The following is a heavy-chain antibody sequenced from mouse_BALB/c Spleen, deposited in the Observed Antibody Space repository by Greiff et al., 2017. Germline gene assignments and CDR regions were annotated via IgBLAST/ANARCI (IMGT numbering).Heavy chain of an antibody. CDR2: INPNNGGT. CDR1: GYTFTEYT. V-gene: IGHV1-18*01. J-gene: IGHJ3*01. CDR3: ARGDYYGSSYGGAWFAY. Sequence: EVQLQQSGPELVKPGASVKISCKTSGYTFTEYTMHWVKQSHGKSLEWIGGINPNNGGTSYNQKFKGKATLTVDKSSSTAYMELRSLTSEDSAVYYCARGDYYGSSYGGAWFAYWGQGTLVTVSA. D-gene: IGHD1-1*01.